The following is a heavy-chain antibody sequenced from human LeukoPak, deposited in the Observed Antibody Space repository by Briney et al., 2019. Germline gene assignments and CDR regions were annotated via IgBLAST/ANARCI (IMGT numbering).Heavy chain of an antibody. CDR2: ISWNSGSI. Sequence: HPGGSLRLSCAASGFTFDDYAMHWVRQAPGKGLEWVSGISWNSGSIGYADSVKGRFTISRDNAKNSLYLQMNSLRAEDTALYYCAKDMLRLLNAFDIWGQGTMVTVSS. V-gene: IGHV3-9*01. CDR1: GFTFDDYA. CDR3: AKDMLRLLNAFDI. J-gene: IGHJ3*02. D-gene: IGHD2-15*01.